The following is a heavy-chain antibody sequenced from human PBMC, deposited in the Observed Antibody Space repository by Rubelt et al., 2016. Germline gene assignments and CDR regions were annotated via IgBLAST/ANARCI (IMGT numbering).Heavy chain of an antibody. J-gene: IGHJ5*02. Sequence: SLRLSCAASGFTFSNAWMSWVRQAPGKGLEWVGRIKSKTDGGTTDYAAPVKGRFTISRDDSKNTLYLQMNSLKTEDTAVYYCTTDRYYYDSSGFPWFDPGGQEPRAPAPS. CDR1: GFTFSNAW. CDR2: IKSKTDGGTT. V-gene: IGHV3-15*01. CDR3: TTDRYYYDSSGFPWFDP. D-gene: IGHD3-22*01.